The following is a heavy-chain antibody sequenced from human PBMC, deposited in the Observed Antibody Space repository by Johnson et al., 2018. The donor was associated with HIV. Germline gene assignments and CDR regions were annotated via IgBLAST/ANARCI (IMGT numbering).Heavy chain of an antibody. CDR3: ARDGGIAATDAFDI. D-gene: IGHD6-13*01. CDR2: ISGDGSSS. CDR1: GFTFSSYG. J-gene: IGHJ3*02. V-gene: IGHV3-74*01. Sequence: VQLVESGGGVVQPGRSLRLSCAASGFTFSSYGMHWVRQVPGKGLMWVSRISGDGSSSSYADSVKGRFTISRDNAKNTLYLQMNSLRAEDTAVYYCARDGGIAATDAFDIWGQGTMVTVSS.